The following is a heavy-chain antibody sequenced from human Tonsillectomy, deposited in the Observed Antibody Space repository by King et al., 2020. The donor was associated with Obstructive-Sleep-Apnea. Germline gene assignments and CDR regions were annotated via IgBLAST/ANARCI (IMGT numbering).Heavy chain of an antibody. V-gene: IGHV3-23*04. D-gene: IGHD3-22*01. Sequence: VQLVESGGGLVQPGGSLRLSCAASGFTFSSYAMSWVRQAPGKGLEWGSAIRWSGGSKYDADSVKGRFTISRDNSKNTLYLQMNSLRAEDTAVYYCAKERYYDSSGPFDYWGQGTLVTVSS. CDR2: IRWSGGSK. CDR1: GFTFSSYA. J-gene: IGHJ4*02. CDR3: AKERYYDSSGPFDY.